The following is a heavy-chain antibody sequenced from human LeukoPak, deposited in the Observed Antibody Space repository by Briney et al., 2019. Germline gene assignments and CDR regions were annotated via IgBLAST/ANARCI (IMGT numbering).Heavy chain of an antibody. CDR1: EFTFSNYD. CDR2: IRRDASNK. Sequence: GGSLRLSCAASEFTFSNYDMHWVRQAPGKGLKGLGWVGFIRRDASNKYYADSVKGRFTISRDNAKNTLFLQINTLSAEDTAVYYCAREILAPGKTHDYWGQGTLVTVSS. J-gene: IGHJ4*02. V-gene: IGHV3-30*02. CDR3: AREILAPGKTHDY.